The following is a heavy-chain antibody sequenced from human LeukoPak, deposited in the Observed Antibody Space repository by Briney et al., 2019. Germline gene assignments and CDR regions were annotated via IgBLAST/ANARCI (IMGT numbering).Heavy chain of an antibody. J-gene: IGHJ4*02. CDR2: IYTTGNT. CDR3: ARAFHCSTTSCYARGLDY. CDR1: GGSISNGSYY. V-gene: IGHV4-61*02. Sequence: PSQTLSLTCSVSGGSISNGSYYWSWIRQPAGKGLEWIGRIYTTGNTNYNPSLKSRVTISVDTSNNQFSLNLSSVTAADTAVYYCARAFHCSTTSCYARGLDYWGQGTLVIVSS. D-gene: IGHD2-2*01.